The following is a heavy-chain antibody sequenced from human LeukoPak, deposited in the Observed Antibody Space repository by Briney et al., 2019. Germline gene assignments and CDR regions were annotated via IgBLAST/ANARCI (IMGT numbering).Heavy chain of an antibody. CDR2: IYSGGST. J-gene: IGHJ4*02. D-gene: IGHD3-10*01. Sequence: GGSLRLSCAASGFTVSSNYMSWVRQAPGKGLEWVSVIYSGGSTYYADSVKGRFTISRDNSKNALYLQMNSLRAEDTAVYYCARDPDSRHYHGSGSYHSTDYWGQGTLVTVSS. CDR3: ARDPDSRHYHGSGSYHSTDY. CDR1: GFTVSSNY. V-gene: IGHV3-66*01.